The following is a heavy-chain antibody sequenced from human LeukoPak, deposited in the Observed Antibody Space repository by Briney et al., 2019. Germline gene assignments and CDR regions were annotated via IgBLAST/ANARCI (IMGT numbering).Heavy chain of an antibody. Sequence: PGGSLRLSCAASGFTFDDYAMHWVRQAPGKGLEGVSGISWNSGSIGYADSVKGRFAISRDNAKNSLYLQMNSLRAEDTALYYCAKEYGIRGGFDYWGQGTLVTVSS. CDR1: GFTFDDYA. CDR3: AKEYGIRGGFDY. J-gene: IGHJ4*02. D-gene: IGHD3-10*01. V-gene: IGHV3-9*01. CDR2: ISWNSGSI.